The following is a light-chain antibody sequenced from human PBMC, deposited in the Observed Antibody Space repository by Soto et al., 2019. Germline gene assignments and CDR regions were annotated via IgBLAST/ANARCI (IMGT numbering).Light chain of an antibody. J-gene: IGKJ4*01. Sequence: DIVMTQSPDSLAVSLGERATINCKSSQSVLYSSNNKNYLAWYQQKPGQPPKLLIYWASTRESGVPDRFSGSGSGTDFPLTIRSLQAEDVAVSYCQQYYSTPLTFGGGTKVEIK. V-gene: IGKV4-1*01. CDR2: WAS. CDR3: QQYYSTPLT. CDR1: QSVLYSSNNKNY.